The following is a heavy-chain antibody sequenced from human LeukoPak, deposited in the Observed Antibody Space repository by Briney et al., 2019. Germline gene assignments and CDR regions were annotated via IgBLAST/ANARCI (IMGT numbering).Heavy chain of an antibody. Sequence: GGCLRLSCAPSVFTLDEYAIHWVRQAPRKGLEWVSLICVDGGSTYYADSVKGRFTISRDNSKNSLYLQMNSLRTEDTTLYYCAKELSGSHTAGNYWGQGTLVTVSS. CDR1: VFTLDEYA. CDR3: AKELSGSHTAGNY. J-gene: IGHJ4*02. D-gene: IGHD1-26*01. V-gene: IGHV3-43*02. CDR2: ICVDGGST.